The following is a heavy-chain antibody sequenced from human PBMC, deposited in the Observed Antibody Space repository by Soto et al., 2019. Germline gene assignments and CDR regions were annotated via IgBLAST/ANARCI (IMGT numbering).Heavy chain of an antibody. CDR3: AVGAAELPSPYGMDV. J-gene: IGHJ6*02. CDR1: GFSFSDYT. CDR2: ISREASYR. Sequence: GGSLRLSSTASGFSFSDYTMKWVRQAPGKGLEWVSSISREASYRYYVDSVKGRFTISRDNAKNSVTLHMAGLRVDDTGLYFCAVGAAELPSPYGMDVWGRATTVTVSS. V-gene: IGHV3-21*01. D-gene: IGHD1-26*01.